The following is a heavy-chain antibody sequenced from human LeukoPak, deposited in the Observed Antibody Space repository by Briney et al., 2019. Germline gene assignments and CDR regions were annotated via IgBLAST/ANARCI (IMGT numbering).Heavy chain of an antibody. CDR1: GYTFTNYG. CDR2: ISTYNANT. Sequence: ASVKVSCKASGYTFTNYGFSWVRQAPGQGLEWIGWISTYNANTNYAQNLQGRVTLTIHTPTSTAFMELSSLRSDDTAVYYCERESYCDRTSCHGAFFDYWGQGTLVTVSS. J-gene: IGHJ4*02. V-gene: IGHV1-18*01. D-gene: IGHD2-2*01. CDR3: ERESYCDRTSCHGAFFDY.